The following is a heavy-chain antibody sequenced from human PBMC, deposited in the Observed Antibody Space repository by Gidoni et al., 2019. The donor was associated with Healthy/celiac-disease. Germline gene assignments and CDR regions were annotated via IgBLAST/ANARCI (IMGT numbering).Heavy chain of an antibody. Sequence: EVQLVASAGGLVKPGGSLRLSCAASGFTFRSYSMNWVRQAPGKGLEWVSSISSSSSYIYYADSVKGRFTISRDNAKNALYLQMNSRRAEDTAVYYCARSPPSLVDPWGQGTLVTVSS. J-gene: IGHJ5*02. CDR1: GFTFRSYS. CDR2: ISSSSSYI. D-gene: IGHD3-16*01. CDR3: ARSPPSLVDP. V-gene: IGHV3-21*01.